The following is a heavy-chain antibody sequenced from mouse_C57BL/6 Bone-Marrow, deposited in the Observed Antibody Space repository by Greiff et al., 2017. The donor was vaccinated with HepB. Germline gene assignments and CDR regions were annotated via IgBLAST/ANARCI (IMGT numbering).Heavy chain of an antibody. Sequence: VKVVESGAELVRPGASVTLSCKASGYTFTDYEMHWVKQTPVHGLEWIGDIDPETGGTAYNQKFKGKAILTADKSSSTAYMELRSLTSEDSAVYYCTRSDDGYYRYWFAYWGQGTLVTVSA. CDR3: TRSDDGYYRYWFAY. D-gene: IGHD2-3*01. J-gene: IGHJ3*01. CDR2: IDPETGGT. CDR1: GYTFTDYE. V-gene: IGHV1-15*01.